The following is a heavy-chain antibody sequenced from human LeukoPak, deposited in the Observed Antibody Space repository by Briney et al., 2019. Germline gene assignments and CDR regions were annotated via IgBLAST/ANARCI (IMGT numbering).Heavy chain of an antibody. J-gene: IGHJ6*03. CDR1: GFTFSSYA. V-gene: IGHV3-30-3*01. Sequence: PGRSLRLSCAASGFTFSSYAMHWVRQAPGKGPEWVAVISYDGSNKYYADSVKGRFTISRDNSKNTLYLQMNSLRAEDTAVYYCAKEKEQLMDVWGKGTTVTVSS. D-gene: IGHD6-13*01. CDR3: AKEKEQLMDV. CDR2: ISYDGSNK.